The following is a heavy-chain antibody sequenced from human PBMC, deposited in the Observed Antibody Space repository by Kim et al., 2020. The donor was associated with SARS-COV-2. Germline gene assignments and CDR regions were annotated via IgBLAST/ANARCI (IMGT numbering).Heavy chain of an antibody. J-gene: IGHJ5*02. D-gene: IGHD2-21*01. Sequence: GGSLRLSCSTSGFTFSTYWMHWVRQAPGKRLVWVSRINSDVITTRYADSVKGRFTISRDNAKNTLYLQMNNLRVEDTAVYYCARSASCRGENCYSWFDLWGQGTLVTVSS. CDR2: INSDVITT. V-gene: IGHV3-74*01. CDR1: GFTFSTYW. CDR3: ARSASCRGENCYSWFDL.